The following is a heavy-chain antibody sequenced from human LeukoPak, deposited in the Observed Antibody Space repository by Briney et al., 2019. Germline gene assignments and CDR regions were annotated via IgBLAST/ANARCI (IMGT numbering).Heavy chain of an antibody. CDR3: ARDTVNGPFVISLDL. J-gene: IGHJ5*02. CDR2: INSGDNVE. D-gene: IGHD2-8*01. CDR1: GFSLRSSE. Sequence: GGSLRLSCEASGFSLRSSEMNWVRQAPGKGPEWVAHINSGDNVEFYADSVRGRFTMSRGNDLLYLHLSSLRDEDTAVYYCARDTVNGPFVISLDLWGQGVMVTVSS. V-gene: IGHV3-48*03.